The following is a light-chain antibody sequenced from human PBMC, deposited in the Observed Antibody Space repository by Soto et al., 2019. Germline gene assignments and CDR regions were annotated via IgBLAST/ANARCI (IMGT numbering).Light chain of an antibody. V-gene: IGKV3-15*01. Sequence: EIVMTQSPATLSVSPGERATLSCRASQSVSSNLGWYQQKPGQAPRLLIHSASARATGIPARFSGSGSGTEFTLTISSLQSEDFAVYSCKQYNNWPLSFGGGTKVEIK. CDR1: QSVSSN. CDR3: KQYNNWPLS. CDR2: SAS. J-gene: IGKJ4*01.